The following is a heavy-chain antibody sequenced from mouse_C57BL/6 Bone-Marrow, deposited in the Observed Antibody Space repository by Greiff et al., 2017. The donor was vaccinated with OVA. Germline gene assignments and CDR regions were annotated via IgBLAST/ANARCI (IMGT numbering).Heavy chain of an antibody. CDR2: INPNNGGT. V-gene: IGHV1-26*01. J-gene: IGHJ2*01. CDR1: GYTFTDYY. CDR3: ARCGTGYYFDY. D-gene: IGHD4-1*01. Sequence: EVQLQQSGPELVKPGASVKISCKASGYTFTDYYMNWVKQSHGKSLEWIGDINPNNGGTSYNQKFKGKATLTVDKSSSTAYMELRSLTSEDSAVYYCARCGTGYYFDYWGQGTTLTVSS.